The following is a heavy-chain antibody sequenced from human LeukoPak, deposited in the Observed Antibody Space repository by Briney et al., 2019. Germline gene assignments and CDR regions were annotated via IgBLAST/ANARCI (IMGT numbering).Heavy chain of an antibody. CDR2: VYYTGAT. CDR3: VRLRRVTVATYNYYYLDL. D-gene: IGHD6-19*01. J-gene: IGHJ2*01. V-gene: IGHV4-59*01. Sequence: SETLSLTCTVSGGSISPDYWGWIRQPPGKGLEWIAYVYYTGATNFNPSLKSRFSISVDTSRNQLSLRLTSVTAADTAVYYCVRLRRVTVATYNYYYLDLWGRGTLVTVSS. CDR1: GGSISPDY.